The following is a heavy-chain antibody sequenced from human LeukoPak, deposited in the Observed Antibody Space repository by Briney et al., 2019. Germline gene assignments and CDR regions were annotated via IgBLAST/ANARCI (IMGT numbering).Heavy chain of an antibody. D-gene: IGHD5-24*01. Sequence: PSETLSLTCAVYGGSFSGYYWSWIRQPPGKGLEWIGEINHSGSTNHNPSLKSRVTISVDTSKNQFSLKLSSVTAADTAVYYCARFVEMATSPFDYWGQGTLVTVSS. J-gene: IGHJ4*02. CDR2: INHSGST. CDR1: GGSFSGYY. V-gene: IGHV4-34*01. CDR3: ARFVEMATSPFDY.